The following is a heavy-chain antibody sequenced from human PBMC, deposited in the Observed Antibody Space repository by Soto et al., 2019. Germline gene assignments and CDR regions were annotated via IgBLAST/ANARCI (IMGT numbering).Heavy chain of an antibody. D-gene: IGHD7-27*01. CDR2: INPKSGGT. J-gene: IGHJ3*02. V-gene: IGHV1-2*02. CDR3: ARDWRTGDDAFDI. Sequence: ASVKVSCKASGYTFTVYYMHWVRQAPGQGLEWMGWINPKSGGTMYPQKFQGRVTMTWDTSISTAYMALTRLRSDDTAVYYCARDWRTGDDAFDIWGQGTMVTVSS. CDR1: GYTFTVYY.